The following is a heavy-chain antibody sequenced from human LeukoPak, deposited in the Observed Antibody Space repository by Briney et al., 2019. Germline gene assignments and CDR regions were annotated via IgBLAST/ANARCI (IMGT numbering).Heavy chain of an antibody. J-gene: IGHJ4*02. CDR3: TRDTEWALDY. D-gene: IGHD3-3*01. CDR2: ISTTSSYT. CDR1: GFTFSDFY. Sequence: KPGGSLRPSCVASGFTFSDFYMSWIRQAPGKGLEWVAYISTTSSYTNYAASVKGRFTISRDNAKNSLYLHMTSLRAEDTAVYYCTRDTEWALDYWGQGTLVTVSS. V-gene: IGHV3-11*06.